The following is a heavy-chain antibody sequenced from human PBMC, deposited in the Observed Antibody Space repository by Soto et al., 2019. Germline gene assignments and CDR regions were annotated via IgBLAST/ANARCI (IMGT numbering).Heavy chain of an antibody. CDR3: ARDIPVTTTGPNWFDP. J-gene: IGHJ5*02. Sequence: ASVKVSCKASGYTFTSYGISWVRQAPGQGLEWMGWISAYNGNTNYAQKLQGRVTMTTDTSTSTAYMELRSLRSDDTAVYYCARDIPVTTTGPNWFDPWGQGTLVTVSS. V-gene: IGHV1-18*01. CDR1: GYTFTSYG. CDR2: ISAYNGNT. D-gene: IGHD4-17*01.